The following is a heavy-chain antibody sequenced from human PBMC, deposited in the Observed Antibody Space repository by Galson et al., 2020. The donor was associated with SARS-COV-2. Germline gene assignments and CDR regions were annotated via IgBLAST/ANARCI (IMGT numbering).Heavy chain of an antibody. D-gene: IGHD6-19*01. CDR3: ARSPGIAVARTVDY. CDR1: GDSVSSNSTA. V-gene: IGHV6-1*01. CDR2: TYYRSKWYS. Sequence: SQTLSLTCAISGDSVSSNSTAWNWIRQSPSRGLEWLGRTYYRSKWYSDYAVTVKSRITIKADTSKNQFSLQLNSVIPDDTAVYYCARSPGIAVARTVDYWWPGTLVTVSS. J-gene: IGHJ4*02.